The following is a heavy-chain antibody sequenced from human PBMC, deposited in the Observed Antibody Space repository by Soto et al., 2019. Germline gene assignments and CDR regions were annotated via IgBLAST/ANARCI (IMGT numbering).Heavy chain of an antibody. J-gene: IGHJ5*02. Sequence: QVQLQESGPGLVKPSETLSLTCTVSGGSISSYYWSWIRQPPGKGLEWIGYIYYSGSTNYHPSLKSRVTISVDSSKNQLALKLSSVTAAHTAVYYCARFYSSPWFDTWGQGTLVTVSS. V-gene: IGHV4-59*01. D-gene: IGHD6-13*01. CDR2: IYYSGST. CDR1: GGSISSYY. CDR3: ARFYSSPWFDT.